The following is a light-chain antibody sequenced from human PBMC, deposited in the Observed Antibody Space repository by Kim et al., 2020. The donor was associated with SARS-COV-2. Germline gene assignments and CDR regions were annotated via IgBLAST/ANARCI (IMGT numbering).Light chain of an antibody. J-gene: IGLJ3*02. CDR3: QSADSSVWV. V-gene: IGLV3-25*03. Sequence: SYELTQPPSVSVSPGQTARITCSGDALPKQYAYWYQQKPGQAPVLVIYKDSERPSGIPERFSGPSSGTTVTLTISGVQAEDEADYYCQSADSSVWVFGGGTQLTVL. CDR1: ALPKQY. CDR2: KDS.